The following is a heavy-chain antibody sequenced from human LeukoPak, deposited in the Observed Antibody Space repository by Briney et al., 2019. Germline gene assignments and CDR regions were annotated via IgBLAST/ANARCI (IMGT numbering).Heavy chain of an antibody. J-gene: IGHJ5*02. D-gene: IGHD3-16*01. CDR3: ARADRLHGGPYLIGP. V-gene: IGHV1-2*02. CDR2: INPYSGGT. CDR1: GYSFTDYY. Sequence: ASVKVSCKTSGYSFTDYYMHWVRQAPGQGLEWMGWINPYSGGTSSAQKFQGRVTMTRATSISTVYMQVSWLTSDDTAIYYCARADRLHGGPYLIGPWGQGTLVTVSS.